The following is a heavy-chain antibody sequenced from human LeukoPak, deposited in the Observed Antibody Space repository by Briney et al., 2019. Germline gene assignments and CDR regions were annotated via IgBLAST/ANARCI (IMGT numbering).Heavy chain of an antibody. J-gene: IGHJ4*02. Sequence: GRSLRLSCAASGFTFSSYGMHWVRQAPGKGLEWVAVISYDGSNKYYADSVKGRFTISRDNSKNTLYLQMNSLRAEDTPVYYCAKSLWAWGQGTLVTVSS. D-gene: IGHD7-27*01. CDR1: GFTFSSYG. CDR3: AKSLWA. V-gene: IGHV3-30*18. CDR2: ISYDGSNK.